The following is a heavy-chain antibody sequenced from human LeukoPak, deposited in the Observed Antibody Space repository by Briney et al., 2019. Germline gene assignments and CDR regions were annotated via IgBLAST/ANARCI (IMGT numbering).Heavy chain of an antibody. Sequence: SGGSLRLSCAASGFTFSNAWMSWIRQPPGKGLEWIGEINHSGSTNYNPSLKSRVTISVDTSKNQFSLKLSSVTAADTAVYYCARGRSAARAFDYWGQGTLVTVSS. J-gene: IGHJ4*02. D-gene: IGHD5-18*01. CDR3: ARGRSAARAFDY. CDR2: INHSGST. CDR1: GFTFSNAW. V-gene: IGHV4-34*01.